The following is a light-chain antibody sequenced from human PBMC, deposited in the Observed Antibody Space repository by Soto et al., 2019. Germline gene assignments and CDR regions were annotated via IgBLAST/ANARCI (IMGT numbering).Light chain of an antibody. CDR2: DNS. V-gene: IGLV1-40*01. CDR3: QSYDSSLSVSGGFDV. J-gene: IGLJ1*01. CDR1: SSNIGSVYD. Sequence: QSVLTQPPSVSGAPGQRVTISCTGSSSNIGSVYDVHWYQQLPGTAPKLLIYDNSNRPSGVPDRFSGSKSGTSASLAITGLQAEDEADYYCQSYDSSLSVSGGFDVFGTGTKLTVL.